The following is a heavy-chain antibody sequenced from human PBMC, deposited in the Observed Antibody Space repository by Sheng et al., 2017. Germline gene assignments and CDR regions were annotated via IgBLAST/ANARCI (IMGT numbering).Heavy chain of an antibody. CDR2: IKQDEREK. CDR3: ARGRDSTNWYGWFDL. Sequence: VQLVESGGGVVQPGRSLGLSCVASGFTFGSYCMSWVRQAPGKGLEWVANIKQDEREKDYVDSVKGRFTISRDNAKNSLYLQMDSLRAEDTAVYYCARGRDSTNWYGWFDLWGQGSLVTVSS. J-gene: IGHJ5*02. CDR1: GFTFGSYC. D-gene: IGHD2-8*01. V-gene: IGHV3-7*01.